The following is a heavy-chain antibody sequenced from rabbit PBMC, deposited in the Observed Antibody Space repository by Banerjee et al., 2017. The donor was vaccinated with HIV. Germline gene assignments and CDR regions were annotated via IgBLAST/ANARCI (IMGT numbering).Heavy chain of an antibody. CDR3: ARVNAGSSGYPYYFNL. CDR1: GFDFSSNA. D-gene: IGHD1-1*01. Sequence: SLEESGGDLVKPEGSLTLTCKASGFDFSSNAMCWVRQAPGKRPEWIACIYADGSGYTYYASWAKGRFTISKTSSTTVTLQMTSLTAADTATYFCARVNAGSSGYPYYFNLWGQGTLVTVS. J-gene: IGHJ4*01. V-gene: IGHV1S40*01. CDR2: IYADGSGYT.